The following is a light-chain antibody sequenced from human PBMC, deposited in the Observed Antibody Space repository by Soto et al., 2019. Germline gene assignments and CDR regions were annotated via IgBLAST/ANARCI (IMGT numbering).Light chain of an antibody. CDR2: DVS. Sequence: QSVLTQPASLSGSPGQSITISCTGTSSDVGGYNSVSWYQQPPGKAPKVIIFDVSSRPSGVSSRFSGSKSGNTASLTISGLQAEDEADYYCCSYGSGSTLYVFGAGTKVT. CDR3: CSYGSGSTLYV. J-gene: IGLJ1*01. V-gene: IGLV2-14*03. CDR1: SSDVGGYNS.